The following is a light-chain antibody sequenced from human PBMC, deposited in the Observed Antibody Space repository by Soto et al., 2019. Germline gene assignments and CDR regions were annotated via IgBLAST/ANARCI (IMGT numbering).Light chain of an antibody. V-gene: IGKV1D-12*01. CDR3: HRDSSFRPYT. CDR2: GTS. Sequence: DIQMTQSPSSVSASVGDRVTITCRASPVTRNWLAWYQKKPGKAPKLLIYGTSTLQRGIPSRFSGLGSCTNFSLTISSLQPADFASYYCHRDSSFRPYTFGQADKVESK. CDR1: PVTRNW. J-gene: IGKJ2*01.